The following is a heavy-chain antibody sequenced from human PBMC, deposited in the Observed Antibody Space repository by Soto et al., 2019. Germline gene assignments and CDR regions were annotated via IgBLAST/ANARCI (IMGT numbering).Heavy chain of an antibody. V-gene: IGHV3-30*18. CDR1: GFTFSRYG. Sequence: GGSLRLSCAASGFTFSRYGIQWVRQAPGKGLEWVAVISYDGSNKYYADSVKGRFTISRDNSKNTVFLQMNSLRAEDTAVYYCAKIRKDSKINYYYGMDAWGQGTTVTVSS. D-gene: IGHD6-13*01. CDR2: ISYDGSNK. CDR3: AKIRKDSKINYYYGMDA. J-gene: IGHJ6*02.